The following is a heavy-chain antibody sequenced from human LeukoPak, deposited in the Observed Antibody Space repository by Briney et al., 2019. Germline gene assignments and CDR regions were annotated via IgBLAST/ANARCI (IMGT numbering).Heavy chain of an antibody. J-gene: IGHJ1*01. Sequence: GSLRLSCAASGFSFSNYGMSWVRQAPEKGLEWVSTIGGSGDSTSYADSVKGRFTISRDNSKNTLYLQMNSLRADDTAVYYCAKDAEYYGSGSPAEYFQHWGQGTLVTVSS. CDR3: AKDAEYYGSGSPAEYFQH. V-gene: IGHV3-23*01. CDR1: GFSFSNYG. D-gene: IGHD3-10*01. CDR2: IGGSGDST.